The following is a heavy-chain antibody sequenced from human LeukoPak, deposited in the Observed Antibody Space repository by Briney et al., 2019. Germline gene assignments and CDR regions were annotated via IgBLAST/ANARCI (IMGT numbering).Heavy chain of an antibody. D-gene: IGHD3-10*01. Sequence: RASVKVSCKVSGYTLTELSMHWVRQAPGKGLEWMGGFDPEDGETIYAQKFQGRVTMTEDTSTDTAYMELSSLRSEDTAVYYCAKLYGSGTYNNYFHYWGQGTLVTVSS. CDR1: GYTLTELS. CDR3: AKLYGSGTYNNYFHY. J-gene: IGHJ4*02. CDR2: FDPEDGET. V-gene: IGHV1-24*01.